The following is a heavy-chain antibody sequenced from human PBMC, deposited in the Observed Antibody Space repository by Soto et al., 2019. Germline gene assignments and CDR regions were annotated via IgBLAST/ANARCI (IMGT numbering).Heavy chain of an antibody. J-gene: IGHJ6*02. Sequence: GGSLRLSCAASGFTFSNSDMNWGHQAPGKGLEWVSGVSWNGSRTHYADSVKGRFIISRDNSRNTLYLQTNSLRAEDTAVYYCVSARITMIVVVIGALYYYYGMDVWGQGTTVTVSS. CDR3: VSARITMIVVVIGALYYYYGMDV. V-gene: IGHV3-35*01. D-gene: IGHD3-22*01. CDR2: VSWNGSRT. CDR1: GFTFSNSD.